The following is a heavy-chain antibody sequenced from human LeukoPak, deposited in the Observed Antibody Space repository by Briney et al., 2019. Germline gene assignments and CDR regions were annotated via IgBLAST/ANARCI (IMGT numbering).Heavy chain of an antibody. D-gene: IGHD3-22*01. CDR2: ISYDGSNK. V-gene: IGHV3-30-3*01. Sequence: PGGSLRLSCAASGFTFSSYAMHWVRQAPGKGLEWVAVISYDGSNKYYADSVKGRFTISRDNSKNTLYLQMNSLRAEDTAVYYCARDLPYDSSVIGAFDIWGQGTMVTVSS. CDR1: GFTFSSYA. J-gene: IGHJ3*02. CDR3: ARDLPYDSSVIGAFDI.